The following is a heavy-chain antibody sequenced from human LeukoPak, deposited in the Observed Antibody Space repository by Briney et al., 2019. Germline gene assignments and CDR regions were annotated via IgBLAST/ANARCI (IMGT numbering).Heavy chain of an antibody. V-gene: IGHV1-69*01. Sequence: SVKVSCKASGGTLSSYAISWVRQAPGQGLEWMGGIIPILGTANYAQKFQGRVTITADESTSTAYMELSSLRSEDTAVYYCARATSGYCSGGSCYQFDYWGQGTLVTVSS. J-gene: IGHJ4*02. D-gene: IGHD2-15*01. CDR1: GGTLSSYA. CDR2: IIPILGTA. CDR3: ARATSGYCSGGSCYQFDY.